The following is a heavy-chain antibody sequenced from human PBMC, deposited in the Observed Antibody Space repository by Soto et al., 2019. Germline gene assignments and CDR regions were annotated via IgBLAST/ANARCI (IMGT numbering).Heavy chain of an antibody. CDR3: ARDFDY. J-gene: IGHJ4*02. CDR1: GGCISSYY. CDR2: IYYSGST. V-gene: IGHV4-59*01. Sequence: SETLSLTCTVSGGCISSYYWSWIRQPPGKGLEWIGYIYYSGSTNYNPSLKSRVTISVDTSKNQFSLKLSSVTAADTAVYYCARDFDYWGQGTLVTVSS.